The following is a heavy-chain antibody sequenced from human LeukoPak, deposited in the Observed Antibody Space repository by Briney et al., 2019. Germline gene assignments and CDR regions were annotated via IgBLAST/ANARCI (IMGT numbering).Heavy chain of an antibody. J-gene: IGHJ4*02. Sequence: GGSLRLSCAASGFTFSSFAMTWVRQAPGKGLEWVSAISGSDGRTFYADSVKGRFSITRDNSKNTLSLQMNSLRAEDTAVYYCAKIHCSPFSCDEFDYWGQGTLVTVSS. CDR3: AKIHCSPFSCDEFDY. V-gene: IGHV3-23*01. CDR1: GFTFSSFA. D-gene: IGHD2-15*01. CDR2: ISGSDGRT.